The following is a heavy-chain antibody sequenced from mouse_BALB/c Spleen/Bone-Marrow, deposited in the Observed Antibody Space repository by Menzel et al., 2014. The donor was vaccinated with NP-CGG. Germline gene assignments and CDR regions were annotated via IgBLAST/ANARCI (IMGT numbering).Heavy chain of an antibody. Sequence: EVQRVESGTVLARPGAAVKMSCKASGYTFSNYWMHWVKQRPGQGLEWIGTIYPGNSDTTYNQNFKGKAKLTAVASTSTAYMELSSLTNGDSAVYYCTTLARNNFDYWGQGTTLTVSS. CDR3: TTLARNNFDY. CDR1: GYTFSNYW. D-gene: IGHD3-1*01. V-gene: IGHV1-5*01. J-gene: IGHJ2*01. CDR2: IYPGNSDT.